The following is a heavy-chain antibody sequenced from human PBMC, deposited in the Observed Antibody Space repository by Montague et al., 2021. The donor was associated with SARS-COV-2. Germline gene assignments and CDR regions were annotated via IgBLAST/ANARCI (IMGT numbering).Heavy chain of an antibody. CDR3: ARVPSSSWYFDS. CDR1: GFTFTSYW. V-gene: IGHV3-7*01. Sequence: SLSLSCAASGFTFTSYWMSWVRQAPGKGLEWVANIKQDGSEKYYVDSVKGRFTIARDNAKNSLYLQMNSLRAEDTAVYYCARVPSSSWYFDSWGQGTLVTVSS. J-gene: IGHJ4*02. CDR2: IKQDGSEK. D-gene: IGHD6-13*01.